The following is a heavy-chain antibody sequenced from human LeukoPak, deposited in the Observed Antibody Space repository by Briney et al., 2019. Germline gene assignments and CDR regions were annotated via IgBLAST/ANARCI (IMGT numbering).Heavy chain of an antibody. CDR3: AKASGYSSSWYSLDY. V-gene: IGHV3-30*18. CDR2: ISYDGSNN. J-gene: IGHJ4*02. D-gene: IGHD6-13*01. CDR1: GFTFSSYG. Sequence: GGSLRLSCAASGFTFSSYGMHWVRQAPGKGLEWVAVISYDGSNNYYADSVKGRFTISRDNSKNTLYLQMNSLRAEDTAVYYCAKASGYSSSWYSLDYWGQGTLVTVSS.